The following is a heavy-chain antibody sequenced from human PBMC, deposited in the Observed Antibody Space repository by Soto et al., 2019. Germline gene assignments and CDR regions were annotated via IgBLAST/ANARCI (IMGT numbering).Heavy chain of an antibody. Sequence: QVQLEQSGSEVKKSGSSVKVSCKASGYSFSSHAVSWVRQAPGQGLEWMGGIIPVFGTPSYAQKFQGRVTISADKSTKPSSLELRSLRSEDTAVYYCARGGALSPSWYWGDGLDSWGQGTQVTVSS. CDR1: GYSFSSHA. CDR2: IIPVFGTP. J-gene: IGHJ4*02. CDR3: ARGGALSPSWYWGDGLDS. D-gene: IGHD6-13*01. V-gene: IGHV1-69*06.